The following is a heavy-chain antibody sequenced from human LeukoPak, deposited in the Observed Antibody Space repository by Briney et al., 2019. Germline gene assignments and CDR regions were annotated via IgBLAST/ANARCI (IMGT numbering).Heavy chain of an antibody. Sequence: GGSLRLSCAASGFTFSNYWMHWVRQAPGKRLVWVSRINSEGSNTIYADSVKGRFTISRDNAKNTLYLQMNSLRAEDTAVYYCARVRRYYDSSGSNGAFDIWGQGTMVTVSS. D-gene: IGHD3-22*01. CDR3: ARVRRYYDSSGSNGAFDI. V-gene: IGHV3-74*01. CDR1: GFTFSNYW. J-gene: IGHJ3*02. CDR2: INSEGSNT.